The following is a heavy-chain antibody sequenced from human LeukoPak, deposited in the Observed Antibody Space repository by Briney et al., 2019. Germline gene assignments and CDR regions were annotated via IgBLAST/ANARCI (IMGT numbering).Heavy chain of an antibody. CDR1: GFTFSSYW. D-gene: IGHD1-26*01. CDR3: AKEPYYS. CDR2: MNSDGSST. J-gene: IGHJ4*02. Sequence: GGSLRLSCVVSGFTFSSYWMHWVRQPPGKGLVWVSLMNSDGSSTSYADSVKGRFTTSRDNSKNTLYLQMNSLRAEDTAVYYCAKEPYYSCGQGTLVTVSS. V-gene: IGHV3-74*01.